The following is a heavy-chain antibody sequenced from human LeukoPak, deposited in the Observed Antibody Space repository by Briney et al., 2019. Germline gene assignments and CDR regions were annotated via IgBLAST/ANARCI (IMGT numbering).Heavy chain of an antibody. CDR1: GFTFSSHW. D-gene: IGHD3-10*01. Sequence: GGSLRLSCVVSGFTFSSHWMSWVRQAPGKGLEWVSGISWNSGSIGYADSVKGRFTISRDNAKNSLYLQMNSLRPEDTALYYCSKDMMGMGLRFGENSVFDIWGQGTMVTVSS. J-gene: IGHJ3*02. V-gene: IGHV3-9*01. CDR3: SKDMMGMGLRFGENSVFDI. CDR2: ISWNSGSI.